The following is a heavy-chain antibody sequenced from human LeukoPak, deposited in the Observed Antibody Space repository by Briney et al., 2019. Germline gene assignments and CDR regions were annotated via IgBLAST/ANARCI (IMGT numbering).Heavy chain of an antibody. CDR2: INHSGST. J-gene: IGHJ3*02. Sequence: SETLSLTCAVYGGSFSGYYWSWIRQPPGKGLEWIGEINHSGSTNYNPSLKSRVTISVDTSENQFSLKLSSVTAADTAVYYCARRRIQLWSDAFDIWGQGTMVTVSS. CDR1: GGSFSGYY. V-gene: IGHV4-34*01. CDR3: ARRRIQLWSDAFDI. D-gene: IGHD5-18*01.